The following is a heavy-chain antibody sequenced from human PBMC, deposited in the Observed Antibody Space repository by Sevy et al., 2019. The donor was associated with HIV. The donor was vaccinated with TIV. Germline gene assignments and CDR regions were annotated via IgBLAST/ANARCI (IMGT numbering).Heavy chain of an antibody. Sequence: GGSLRLSCAASGFTFNSYWMSLVRQAPEKGLEWVANIKQDGSEKYYVDSVKGRFTISRDNSQNSLFLQMNTLRAEDTAVYYCAREGSPYDTYYYYYGMDVWGQGTTVTVSS. CDR2: IKQDGSEK. J-gene: IGHJ6*02. D-gene: IGHD5-12*01. CDR3: AREGSPYDTYYYYYGMDV. CDR1: GFTFNSYW. V-gene: IGHV3-7*01.